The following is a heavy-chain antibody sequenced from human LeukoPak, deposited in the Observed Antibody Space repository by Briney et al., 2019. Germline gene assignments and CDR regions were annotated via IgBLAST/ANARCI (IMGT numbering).Heavy chain of an antibody. CDR1: GDSITGYY. Sequence: PSETLSLTCSVSGDSITGYYWGWIRQPPGKGLEWIGSIYHSGNTYYNPSLKSRVTISVDTSKNQFSLKLSSVTAADTAVYYCARHVRAGIVGARFYFDYWGQGTLVTVSS. J-gene: IGHJ4*02. CDR2: IYHSGNT. D-gene: IGHD1-26*01. V-gene: IGHV4-39*01. CDR3: ARHVRAGIVGARFYFDY.